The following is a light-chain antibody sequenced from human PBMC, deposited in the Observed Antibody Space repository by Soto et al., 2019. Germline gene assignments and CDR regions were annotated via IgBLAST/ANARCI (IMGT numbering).Light chain of an antibody. Sequence: DIQLTQSPSFLSASVGDRVTITCRASQGIGSYLAWYQQKPGKAPKLLIYAASTLQSGVPSRFSGSVSGTEFTLTISSLQPEDFASYYCQQVNAYPWTFGQGTKVEIE. CDR3: QQVNAYPWT. V-gene: IGKV1-9*01. CDR1: QGIGSY. J-gene: IGKJ1*01. CDR2: AAS.